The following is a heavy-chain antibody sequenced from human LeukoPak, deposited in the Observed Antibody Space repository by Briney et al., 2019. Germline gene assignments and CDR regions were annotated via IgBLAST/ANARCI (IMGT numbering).Heavy chain of an antibody. V-gene: IGHV3-66*02. CDR3: ARALPAAHTRGAFDI. CDR2: IYSGGST. Sequence: GGSLRLSCAASGFTLSSNYMSWVRQAPGKGLEWVSVIYSGGSTYYADSVEGRFTISRDNSKNTLYLQMNSLRAEDTAVYYCARALPAAHTRGAFDIWGQGTMVTVSS. D-gene: IGHD2-2*01. CDR1: GFTLSSNY. J-gene: IGHJ3*02.